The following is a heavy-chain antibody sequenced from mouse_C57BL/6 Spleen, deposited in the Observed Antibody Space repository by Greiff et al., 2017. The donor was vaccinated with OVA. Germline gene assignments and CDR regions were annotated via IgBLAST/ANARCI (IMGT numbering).Heavy chain of an antibody. D-gene: IGHD2-3*01. CDR3: TGTYDGYYGFAY. V-gene: IGHV6-3*01. CDR2: IRLKSDNYAT. J-gene: IGHJ3*01. Sequence: EVQLVESGGGLVQPGGSMKLSCVASGFTFSNYWMNWVRQSPEKGLEWVAQIRLKSDNYATHYAESVKGRFTISRDDSKSSVYLQMNNLRAEDTGIDYCTGTYDGYYGFAYWGQGTLVTVSA. CDR1: GFTFSNYW.